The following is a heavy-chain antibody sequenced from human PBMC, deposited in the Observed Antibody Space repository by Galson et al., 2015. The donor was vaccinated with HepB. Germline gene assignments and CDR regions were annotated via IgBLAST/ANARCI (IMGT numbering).Heavy chain of an antibody. CDR2: ISSSGSYI. Sequence: SLRLSCAASGFTLSGYSMNWVRQAPGKGLEWVSCISSSGSYIYYADSVKGRFTISRDNAQNSLYLQMNSLRVEDTAVYYCARGHCGSYPPFDYWGQGTLVTVSS. D-gene: IGHD1-26*01. J-gene: IGHJ4*02. CDR1: GFTLSGYS. V-gene: IGHV3-21*01. CDR3: ARGHCGSYPPFDY.